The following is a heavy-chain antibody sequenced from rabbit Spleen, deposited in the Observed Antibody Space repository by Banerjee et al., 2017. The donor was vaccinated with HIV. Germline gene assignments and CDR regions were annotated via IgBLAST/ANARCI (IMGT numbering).Heavy chain of an antibody. V-gene: IGHV1S45*01. CDR3: ARDTGSSFSTYGMDL. D-gene: IGHD8-1*01. CDR1: GFSFSSSHW. Sequence: QEQLEESGGDLVKPEGSLTLTCTASGFSFSSSHWICWVRQAPGKGLEWIACIDTGSRDFTYYASWAKGRFTISKTSSTTVTLQMTSLTVADTATYFCARDTGSSFSTYGMDLWGPGTSSPS. CDR2: IDTGSRDFT. J-gene: IGHJ6*01.